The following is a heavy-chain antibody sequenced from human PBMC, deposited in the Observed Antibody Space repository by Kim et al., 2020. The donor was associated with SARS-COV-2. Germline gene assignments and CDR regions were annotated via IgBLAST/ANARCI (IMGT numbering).Heavy chain of an antibody. D-gene: IGHD4-4*01. J-gene: IGHJ4*02. V-gene: IGHV3-48*03. CDR2: I. CDR3: ARGPNYSPFDY. Sequence: IKHAASGRGRFTISRDNDKNSLFLQMNSLRAEDTAVYYCARGPNYSPFDYWGQGTLVTVSS.